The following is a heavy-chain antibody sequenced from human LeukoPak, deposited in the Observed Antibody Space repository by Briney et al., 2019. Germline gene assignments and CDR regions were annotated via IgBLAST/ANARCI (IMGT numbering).Heavy chain of an antibody. D-gene: IGHD3-16*01. Sequence: GASVKVSCKASGYTFTGYYMHWVRQAPGQGLEWMGIINPSGGSTTYAQKFQGRVTMTRDTSTSTAYMELRSLGSDDTAVYYCARGQGASDYWGQGTLVTVSS. CDR1: GYTFTGYY. J-gene: IGHJ4*02. CDR3: ARGQGASDY. CDR2: INPSGGST. V-gene: IGHV1-46*01.